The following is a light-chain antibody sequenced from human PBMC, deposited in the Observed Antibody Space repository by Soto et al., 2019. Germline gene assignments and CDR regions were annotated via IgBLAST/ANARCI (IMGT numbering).Light chain of an antibody. CDR3: SSYAGSSTDV. J-gene: IGLJ1*01. CDR1: SSDIGTYNV. V-gene: IGLV2-23*01. Sequence: QSALTQPASVSGSPGQSITISCTGTSSDIGTYNVVSWYQQHPGKAPKVMMYEATKRPSGVSNRFSGSKSGNTASLTISGLQAEDEADYYCSSYAGSSTDVFGTVTKVTVL. CDR2: EAT.